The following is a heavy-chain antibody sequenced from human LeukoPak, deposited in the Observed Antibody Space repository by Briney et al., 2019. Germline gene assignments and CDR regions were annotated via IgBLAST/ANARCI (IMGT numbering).Heavy chain of an antibody. CDR1: GYSFTSYW. V-gene: IGHV5-51*01. D-gene: IGHD2-2*01. Sequence: GASLKISCKGIGYSFTSYWIGWVRQMPGKGMEWMGVIYPGDSRTRYNPSFQGQVTISVDKSINTAYLQWVSLKASNTAMYYCACREFTSTWSYPWGQGTLVTVSS. J-gene: IGHJ5*02. CDR2: IYPGDSRT. CDR3: ACREFTSTWSYP.